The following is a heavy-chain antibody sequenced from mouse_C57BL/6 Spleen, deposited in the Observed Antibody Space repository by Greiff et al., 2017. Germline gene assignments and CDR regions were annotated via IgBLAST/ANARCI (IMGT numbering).Heavy chain of an antibody. CDR2: ISSGSSTI. J-gene: IGHJ2*01. Sequence: EVQRVESGGGLVKPGGSLKLSCAASGFTFSDYGMHWVRQAPEKGLEWVAYISSGSSTIYYADTVKGRFTISRDNAKNTLFLQMTSLWAEDTARYYCARRGYYFDYWGQGTTLTVSS. V-gene: IGHV5-17*01. CDR3: ARRGYYFDY. CDR1: GFTFSDYG.